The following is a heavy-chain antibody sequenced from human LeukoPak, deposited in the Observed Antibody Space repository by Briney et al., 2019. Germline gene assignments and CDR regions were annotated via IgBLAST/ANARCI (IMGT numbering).Heavy chain of an antibody. J-gene: IGHJ6*02. CDR2: ISGSGGST. D-gene: IGHD5-18*01. Sequence: PGGSLRLSCVASGFTFTKCAMSWVRQAPGKGLEWVSAISGSGGSTYYADSVKGRFTISRDNAKNSLYLQMNSLRAEDTALYYCAKDIRGYSYGHSYYYYYGMDVWGQGTTVTVSS. CDR3: AKDIRGYSYGHSYYYYYGMDV. V-gene: IGHV3-23*01. CDR1: GFTFTKCA.